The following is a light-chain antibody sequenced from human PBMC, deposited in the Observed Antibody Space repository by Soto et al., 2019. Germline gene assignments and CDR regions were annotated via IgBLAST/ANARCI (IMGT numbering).Light chain of an antibody. Sequence: IVMTQTPLSLSVTPGQPASISCKSSQSLLHSDGKTYLYWYLQRPGQPPQLLMSEVSDRFSGVPDRFSGTGAGTAFTLTISRVEAEDVGLYSCMQTNKLPLTFGQGTKVEVK. V-gene: IGKV2D-29*01. J-gene: IGKJ1*01. CDR3: MQTNKLPLT. CDR2: EVS. CDR1: QSLLHSDGKTY.